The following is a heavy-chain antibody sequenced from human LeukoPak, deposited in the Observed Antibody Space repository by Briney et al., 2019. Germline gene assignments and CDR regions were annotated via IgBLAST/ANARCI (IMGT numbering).Heavy chain of an antibody. CDR1: GFTCGSYS. J-gene: IGHJ6*02. V-gene: IGHV3-21*01. D-gene: IGHD2-2*01. CDR2: ISSSSTYM. CDR3: VLVATYYYYGLDV. Sequence: GGSLRLSCAASGFTCGSYSMNWVRQAPGKGLEWVSFISSSSTYMYYADSVKGRFTISRDDGKNSLYLQMNSLRAEDTAVYYCVLVATYYYYGLDVWGQGTTVTVSS.